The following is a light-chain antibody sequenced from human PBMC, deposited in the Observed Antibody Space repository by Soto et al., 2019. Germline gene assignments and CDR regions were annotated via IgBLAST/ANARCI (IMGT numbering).Light chain of an antibody. CDR1: SSDVGGYNY. V-gene: IGLV2-8*01. J-gene: IGLJ3*02. Sequence: QSALTQPPSASGSPGQSVTISCTGTSSDVGGYNYVSWYQQYPGRAPKLMIYEVTKRPSGVPDRFSGSKSGNTASLTVSGLQAEDEADYYCSSCAASNSVDCVFGGGTKLTVL. CDR2: EVT. CDR3: SSCAASNSVDCV.